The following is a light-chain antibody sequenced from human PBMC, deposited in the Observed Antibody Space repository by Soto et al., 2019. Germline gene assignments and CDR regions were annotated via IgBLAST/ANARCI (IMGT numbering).Light chain of an antibody. CDR1: QSVSSTY. V-gene: IGKV3-20*01. CDR2: GAS. Sequence: EIVLTQSPGTLPLAPGERATPACRASQSVSSTYLAWYQQKPGQAPRLLIYGASSRATGIPDRFSGSGSGTDFTLTISRLQPEDFAIYFCQQYDGSPITFGQGTRVENK. CDR3: QQYDGSPIT. J-gene: IGKJ5*01.